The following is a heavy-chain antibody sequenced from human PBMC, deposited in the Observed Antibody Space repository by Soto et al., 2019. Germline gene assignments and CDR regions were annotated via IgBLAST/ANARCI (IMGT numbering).Heavy chain of an antibody. CDR3: ARERGGQYCGGNTCYSRRFEY. V-gene: IGHV1-69*13. Sequence: SGKVCSNAHGGTLSSYATTCVRQAPGQGLEWMGGIIPIFETDNNAPKFQDRLTVTADESTSTVYMELSSLRYEDTGIYYCARERGGQYCGGNTCYSRRFEYWGQGSLVTVS. CDR1: GGTLSSYA. D-gene: IGHD2-15*01. J-gene: IGHJ4*02. CDR2: IIPIFETD.